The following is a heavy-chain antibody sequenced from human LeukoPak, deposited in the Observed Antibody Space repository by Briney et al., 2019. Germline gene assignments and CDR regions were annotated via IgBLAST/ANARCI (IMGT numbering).Heavy chain of an antibody. J-gene: IGHJ6*03. CDR1: GGSISSYY. V-gene: IGHV4-59*08. CDR2: IYYSGST. D-gene: IGHD6-6*01. CDR3: ARIHSSSPYYYYYYMDV. Sequence: KPSETLSLTCTVSGGSISSYYWSWIRQPPGKGLEWIGYIYYSGSTNYNPSLKSRVTISVDTSKNQFSLKLSSVTAADTAVYYCARIHSSSPYYYYYYMDVWGKGTTVTVSS.